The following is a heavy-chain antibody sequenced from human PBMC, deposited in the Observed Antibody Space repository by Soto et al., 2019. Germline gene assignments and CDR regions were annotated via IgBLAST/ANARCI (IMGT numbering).Heavy chain of an antibody. J-gene: IGHJ5*02. Sequence: GPLRLSCAASGSTFSSYALTWVREAPGKGLEWVSAISGSGGSTYYADSVKGRFTISRDNSKNTLYLQMNSLRAEDTAVYYCAKATAAAGTSSWFDPWGQGTLVTVSS. CDR2: ISGSGGST. V-gene: IGHV3-23*01. CDR1: GSTFSSYA. CDR3: AKATAAAGTSSWFDP. D-gene: IGHD6-13*01.